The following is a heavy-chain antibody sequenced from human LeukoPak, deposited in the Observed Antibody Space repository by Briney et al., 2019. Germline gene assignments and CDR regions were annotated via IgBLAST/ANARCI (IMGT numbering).Heavy chain of an antibody. D-gene: IGHD6-13*01. V-gene: IGHV3-66*01. CDR1: GFTVSSNY. CDR2: IYSGGST. J-gene: IGHJ6*02. CDR3: ARDEYSSSWYGAGDYYYGMDV. Sequence: GGSLRLSCAASGFTVSSNYMSWVRQAPGKGLEWVSVIYSGGSTYYADSVKGRFTISRDNSKNTLYLQMNSLRAEDTAVYYCARDEYSSSWYGAGDYYYGMDVWGQGTTVTVS.